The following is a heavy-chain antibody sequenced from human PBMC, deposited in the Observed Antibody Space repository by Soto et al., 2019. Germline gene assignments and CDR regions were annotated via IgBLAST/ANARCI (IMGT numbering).Heavy chain of an antibody. CDR1: GGTFSSYA. J-gene: IGHJ5*02. CDR3: AREPGGYDASGNWFDP. D-gene: IGHD5-12*01. CDR2: IIPIFGTA. V-gene: IGHV1-69*13. Sequence: GASVKVSCKASGGTFSSYAISWVRQAPGQGLEWMGGIIPIFGTANYAQKFQGRVTITADESTSTAYMELSSLRSEDTAVYYCAREPGGYDASGNWFDPWGQGTLVTVSS.